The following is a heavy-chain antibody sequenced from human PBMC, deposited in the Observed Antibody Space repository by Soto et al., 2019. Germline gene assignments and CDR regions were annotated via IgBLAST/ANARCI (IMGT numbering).Heavy chain of an antibody. CDR1: GFTVSSNY. CDR2: IYSGGST. J-gene: IGHJ6*02. D-gene: IGHD3-9*01. Sequence: EVQLVESGGGLVQPGGSLRLSCAASGFTVSSNYMSWVRQAPGKGLEWVSVIYSGGSTYYADSVKGRFTISRDNSKNTLYLQMNSLRAEDTAGYYCARYFDFDYYYGMDVWGQGTTVTVSS. V-gene: IGHV3-66*01. CDR3: ARYFDFDYYYGMDV.